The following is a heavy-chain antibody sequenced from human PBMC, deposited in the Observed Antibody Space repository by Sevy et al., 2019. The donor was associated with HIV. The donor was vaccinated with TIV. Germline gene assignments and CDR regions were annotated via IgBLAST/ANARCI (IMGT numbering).Heavy chain of an antibody. CDR1: GFTFDDYT. Sequence: GGSLRLSCAASGFTFDDYTMNWVRQAPGKGLEWVSGISWSSGNIAYADSVEGRFTISRDNAKNSLYLQMNSLRVEDTALYYCVKDRSGSYSFDYWVQGTLVTVSS. CDR2: ISWSSGNI. J-gene: IGHJ4*02. V-gene: IGHV3-9*01. CDR3: VKDRSGSYSFDY. D-gene: IGHD1-26*01.